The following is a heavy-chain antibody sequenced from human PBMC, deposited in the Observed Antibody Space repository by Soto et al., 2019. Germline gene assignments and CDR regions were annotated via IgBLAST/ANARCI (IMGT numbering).Heavy chain of an antibody. V-gene: IGHV1-18*01. CDR2: ISAYNGNT. Sequence: GASVKVSCKASGYTFTSYGISWVRQAPGQGLEWMGWISAYNGNTNYAQKLQGRVTMTTDTSTSTAYMELRSLRSDDTAVYYCARDGNIVVVVAATSSSPGYYYGMDVWGQGTTVTVSS. D-gene: IGHD2-15*01. CDR1: GYTFTSYG. J-gene: IGHJ6*02. CDR3: ARDGNIVVVVAATSSSPGYYYGMDV.